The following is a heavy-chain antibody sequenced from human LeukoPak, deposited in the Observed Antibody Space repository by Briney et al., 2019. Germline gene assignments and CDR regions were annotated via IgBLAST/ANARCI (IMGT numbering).Heavy chain of an antibody. Sequence: SEILSLTCTVSGGSISSGGYYWSWIRQAPGKGLEWIGYIYQSGNIYYTPSLQSRVTISIDRSKNQFSLTLTSVTAADTAVYYCARVFFPPLGRHGVCYTGYWYFDLWGRGTLITVSS. J-gene: IGHJ2*01. CDR2: IYQSGNI. V-gene: IGHV4-30-2*01. CDR3: ARVFFPPLGRHGVCYTGYWYFDL. D-gene: IGHD2-8*01. CDR1: GGSISSGGYY.